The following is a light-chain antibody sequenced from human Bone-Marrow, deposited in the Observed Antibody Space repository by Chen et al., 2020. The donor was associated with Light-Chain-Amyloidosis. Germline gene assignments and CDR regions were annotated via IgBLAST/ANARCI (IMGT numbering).Light chain of an antibody. V-gene: IGKV3-20*01. CDR2: GSS. Sequence: EIVLTQSPGTLSLSPGEGANLSCRASQTISSNYLTWYQQKFGQAPRLLIYGSSSRATGIPDRFTGSGSGTDFTLTINRLEPEDFAMYYCQQYGTSPLTFGRGTKVGIK. J-gene: IGKJ4*01. CDR1: QTISSNY. CDR3: QQYGTSPLT.